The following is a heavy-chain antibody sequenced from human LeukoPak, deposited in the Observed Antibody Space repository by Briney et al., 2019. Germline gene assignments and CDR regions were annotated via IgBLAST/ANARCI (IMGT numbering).Heavy chain of an antibody. CDR3: ATFWRYCSSTSCYSGYYYGMDV. CDR1: GYTLTELS. J-gene: IGHJ6*02. D-gene: IGHD2-2*01. V-gene: IGHV1-24*01. CDR2: FDPEDGET. Sequence: ASVKVSCKVSGYTLTELSMHWVRQAPGKGLEWMGGFDPEDGETIYAQKFQGRVTMTEDTSTDTACMELSSLRSEDTAVYYCATFWRYCSSTSCYSGYYYGMDVWGQGTTVTVSS.